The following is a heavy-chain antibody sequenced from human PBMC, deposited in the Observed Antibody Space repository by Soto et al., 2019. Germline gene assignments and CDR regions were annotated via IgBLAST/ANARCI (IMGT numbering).Heavy chain of an antibody. J-gene: IGHJ3*02. V-gene: IGHV4-39*01. CDR1: GGSISSSSYY. Sequence: QLQLQESGPGLVKPSETLSLTCTVSGGSISSSSYYWGWIRQPPGKGLEWIGSNYYSGSTYYNPSLKSRVTISVDTSKNQFSLKLSSVTAADTAVYYCARHRDPDYYDSSGYYFGYAFDIWGQGTMVTVSS. CDR3: ARHRDPDYYDSSGYYFGYAFDI. D-gene: IGHD3-22*01. CDR2: NYYSGST.